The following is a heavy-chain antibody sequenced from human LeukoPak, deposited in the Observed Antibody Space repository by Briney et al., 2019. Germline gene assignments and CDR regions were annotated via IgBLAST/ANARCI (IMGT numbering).Heavy chain of an antibody. Sequence: GGSLRLSCTASGFTFGDYAMSWVRQAPGKGLEWVGFIRSKAYGGTTEYAASVKGRFTISRDNSKNTLYLQMNSLRAEDTAVYYCAPSTGVVVAAAGGSASAWGQGTLVTVSS. CDR1: GFTFGDYA. D-gene: IGHD2-15*01. CDR3: APSTGVVVAAAGGSASA. J-gene: IGHJ4*02. V-gene: IGHV3-49*04. CDR2: IRSKAYGGTT.